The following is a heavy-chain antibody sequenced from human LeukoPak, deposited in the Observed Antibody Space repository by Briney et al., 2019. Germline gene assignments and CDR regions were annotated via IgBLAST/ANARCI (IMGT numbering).Heavy chain of an antibody. CDR3: AKETERWLQLIDY. CDR2: ISGSGGST. J-gene: IGHJ4*02. CDR1: GFTFSSYD. D-gene: IGHD5-24*01. V-gene: IGHV3-23*01. Sequence: GGSLSLSCAASGFTFSSYDMSWVRQAPGKGLEWVSAISGSGGSTYYADSVKGRFTISRDNSKNTLYLQMNSLRAEDTAVYYCAKETERWLQLIDYWGQGTLVTVSS.